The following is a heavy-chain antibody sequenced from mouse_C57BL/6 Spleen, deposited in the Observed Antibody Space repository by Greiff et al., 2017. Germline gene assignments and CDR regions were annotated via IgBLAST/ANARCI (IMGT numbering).Heavy chain of an antibody. CDR1: GYTFTDYY. J-gene: IGHJ4*01. CDR2: IYPGSGNT. Sequence: VQLQQSGAELVRPGASVKLSCKASGYTFTDYYINWVKQRPGQGLEWIARIYPGSGNTYYNEKFKGKATLTAEKSSSTAYMQLSSLTSEDSAVYFCAREDTWAMDYWGQGTSVTVSS. V-gene: IGHV1-76*01. CDR3: AREDTWAMDY.